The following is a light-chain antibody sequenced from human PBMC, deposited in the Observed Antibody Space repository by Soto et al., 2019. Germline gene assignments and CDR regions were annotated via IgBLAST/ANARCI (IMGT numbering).Light chain of an antibody. CDR3: SSYTRSIS. CDR2: DVN. Sequence: QSALTQPASVSGSPGQSITISCTGTSSDVGGYNYVSWYQQHPGKAPKLMIYDVNTRPSGVSNRFSGSKSGNTASLTISGLQAEDEADYYCSSYTRSISFGGGTQLTVL. V-gene: IGLV2-14*01. J-gene: IGLJ2*01. CDR1: SSDVGGYNY.